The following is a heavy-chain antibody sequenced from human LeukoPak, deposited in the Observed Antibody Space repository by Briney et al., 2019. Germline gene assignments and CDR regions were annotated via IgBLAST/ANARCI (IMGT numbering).Heavy chain of an antibody. J-gene: IGHJ4*02. CDR1: GYSFTGYY. CDR3: ASWAGGNAPVASFDY. Sequence: ASVKVSCTPSGYSFTGYYMHWMRQAPGQGLEWMGWIYLNSGDTNYAEKFQGRVTMTRDTSISTAYVELSRLRYDDTAVYYCASWAGGNAPVASFDYWGQGTLVTVSS. V-gene: IGHV1-2*02. CDR2: IYLNSGDT. D-gene: IGHD1-14*01.